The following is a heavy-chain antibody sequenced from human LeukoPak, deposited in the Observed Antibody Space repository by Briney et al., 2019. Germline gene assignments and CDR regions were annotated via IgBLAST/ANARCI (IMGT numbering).Heavy chain of an antibody. J-gene: IGHJ4*02. CDR3: ATDIQQLVLFAY. D-gene: IGHD6-13*01. Sequence: GASVKVSCKVSGYSLSVVSMHWGRQAPGQGLEWMGSFDPEDGEAIYAQRFQGRVTMTEDTSTNTAYMEVNSLRSEDTAVYYCATDIQQLVLFAYWGQGTLVTVSS. CDR2: FDPEDGEA. CDR1: GYSLSVVS. V-gene: IGHV1-24*01.